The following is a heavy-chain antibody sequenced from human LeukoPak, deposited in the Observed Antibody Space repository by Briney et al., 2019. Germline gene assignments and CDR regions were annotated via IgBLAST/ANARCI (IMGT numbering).Heavy chain of an antibody. CDR3: ARPARGSNYVFDI. D-gene: IGHD1-26*01. Sequence: SETLSLTCTVSGGSISSYYWSWIRQPPGKGLEWIGYIFYSGSTYYNPSLKSRVTISIDTSKNQFSLKLSSVTAADTAVYYCARPARGSNYVFDIWGQGTMVTVSS. V-gene: IGHV4-59*08. J-gene: IGHJ3*02. CDR1: GGSISSYY. CDR2: IFYSGST.